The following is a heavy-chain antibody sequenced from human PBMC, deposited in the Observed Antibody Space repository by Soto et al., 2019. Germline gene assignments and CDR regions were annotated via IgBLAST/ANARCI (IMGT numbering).Heavy chain of an antibody. CDR1: GGSISTYY. CDR3: ARGVDSLSRFDP. J-gene: IGHJ5*02. D-gene: IGHD4-4*01. V-gene: IGHV4-59*01. Sequence: QVQLQESGPGLVKPSETLSLTCTVSGGSISTYYWSWIRQPPGKGLEWIGYIYYTGSTNYNPSLKSRVTISVDTSKIQFSLKLSSVAAADTAVYYCARGVDSLSRFDPWGQGTLVTVSS. CDR2: IYYTGST.